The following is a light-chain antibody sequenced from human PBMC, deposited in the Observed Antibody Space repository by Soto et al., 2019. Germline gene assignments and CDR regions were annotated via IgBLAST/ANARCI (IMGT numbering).Light chain of an antibody. V-gene: IGKV1-39*01. CDR3: QQSNTYSWT. Sequence: DIEMSQSPSCLSASVGDRVTITCRASQSVIRCLDWYQQKPGKAPKLLIYAASSLQSGVPSRFRGRGSGTEFALTISSLQPEDFATYYWQQSNTYSWTFGPGTKVEIK. CDR1: QSVIRC. J-gene: IGKJ1*01. CDR2: AAS.